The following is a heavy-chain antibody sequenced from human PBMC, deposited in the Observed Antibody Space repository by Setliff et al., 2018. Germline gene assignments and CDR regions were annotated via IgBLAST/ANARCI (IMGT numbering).Heavy chain of an antibody. V-gene: IGHV1-2*06. CDR2: INPNSGGT. J-gene: IGHJ5*02. CDR1: GYTFTGYY. CDR3: ARSNYDILTRNWFDP. Sequence: ASVNVSCKASGYTFTGYYMHWVRQAPGQGLEWMGRINPNSGGTNYAQKFQGRVTMTRDTSISTAYMELSRLRSDDTAVYYCARSNYDILTRNWFDPWGQGTLVTVSS. D-gene: IGHD3-9*01.